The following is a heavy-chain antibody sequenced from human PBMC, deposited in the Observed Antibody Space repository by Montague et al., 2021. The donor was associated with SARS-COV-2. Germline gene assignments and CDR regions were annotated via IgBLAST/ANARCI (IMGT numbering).Heavy chain of an antibody. CDR1: GFTFSSYS. D-gene: IGHD3-9*01. V-gene: IGHV3-21*01. CDR2: ISSSSSYI. Sequence: SLRLSCAASGFTFSSYSMNWVRQAPGKGLEWVSSISSSSSYIYYADPVKGRFTISRDNAKNSLYLQMNSLRAEDTAVYYCARVEELEYDILTGYYGGYYYYGMDVGGQGTTVTVSS. CDR3: ARVEELEYDILTGYYGGYYYYGMDV. J-gene: IGHJ6*02.